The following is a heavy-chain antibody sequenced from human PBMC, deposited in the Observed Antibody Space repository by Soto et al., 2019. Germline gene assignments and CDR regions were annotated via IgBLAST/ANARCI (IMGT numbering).Heavy chain of an antibody. J-gene: IGHJ6*02. CDR2: IYYSGST. CDR1: GGSISSSSYY. D-gene: IGHD3-3*01. Sequence: SETLSLTCTVSGGSISSSSYYWGWIRQPPGKGLEWIGYIYYSGSTNYNPSLKSRVTISVDTSKNQFSLKLSSVTAADTAVYYCARAYDDFWSGYEARHVPYYYYGMDVWGHGTTVTVSS. V-gene: IGHV4-61*05. CDR3: ARAYDDFWSGYEARHVPYYYYGMDV.